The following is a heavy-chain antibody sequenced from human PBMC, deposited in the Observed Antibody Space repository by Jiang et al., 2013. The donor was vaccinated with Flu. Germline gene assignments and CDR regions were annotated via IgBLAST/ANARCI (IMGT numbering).Heavy chain of an antibody. CDR1: GYTFTSYY. Sequence: GAEVKKPGASVKVSCKASGYTFTSYYMHWVRQAPGQGLEWMGIINPSGGSTSYAQKFQGRVTMTRGTSTSTVYMELSSLRSEDTAVYYCARGPTYYDSSGYPPNPGYFDYWGQGPWSPSPQ. D-gene: IGHD3-22*01. CDR3: ARGPTYYDSSGYPPNPGYFDY. J-gene: IGHJ4*03. CDR2: INPSGGST. V-gene: IGHV1-46*01.